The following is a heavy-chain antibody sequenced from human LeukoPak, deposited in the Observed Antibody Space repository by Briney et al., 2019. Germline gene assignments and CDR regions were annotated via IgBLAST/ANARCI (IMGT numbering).Heavy chain of an antibody. CDR3: ARLGSDDSSGYYTDYYFDY. Sequence: PGGSLTLSCADSGFTFSSHSMNWVRQAPGTGLEWVSSISSSSSYIYYADSVNGRFTISRDNAHNSLYLQLNSPISEDTAVYCCARLGSDDSSGYYTDYYFDYWGQGTLVTVSS. V-gene: IGHV3-21*01. CDR1: GFTFSSHS. J-gene: IGHJ4*02. CDR2: ISSSSSYI. D-gene: IGHD3-22*01.